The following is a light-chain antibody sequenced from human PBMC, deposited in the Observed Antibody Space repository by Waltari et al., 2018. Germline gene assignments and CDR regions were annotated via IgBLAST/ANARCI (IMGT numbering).Light chain of an antibody. J-gene: IGLJ2*01. V-gene: IGLV2-14*03. CDR3: SSYETSNIVV. Sequence: QSALTQPAPVSGSPGQSITISCTGTRSDIGPYHYVAWYQQHPGKAPKLIIYDVSGRPAGISDRFSGSKSGNTASLTISGLQADDEAFYYCSSYETSNIVVFGGGTKLTVL. CDR1: RSDIGPYHY. CDR2: DVS.